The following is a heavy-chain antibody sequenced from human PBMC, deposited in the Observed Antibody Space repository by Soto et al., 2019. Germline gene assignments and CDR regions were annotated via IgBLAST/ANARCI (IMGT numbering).Heavy chain of an antibody. D-gene: IGHD6-19*01. CDR2: KHHSGST. Sequence: QVQLQESGPGLVKPSGTLSLTCGVSGDSINNGYWWTWVRQPPGKGLEWIGEKHHSGSTNYNLSLKIRVSISLDKSKNQFSLNLSSVTAAEKAVYFCASSSGWWRLDVWGQGTTVTVSS. J-gene: IGHJ6*02. CDR1: GDSINNGYW. V-gene: IGHV4-4*02. CDR3: ASSSGWWRLDV.